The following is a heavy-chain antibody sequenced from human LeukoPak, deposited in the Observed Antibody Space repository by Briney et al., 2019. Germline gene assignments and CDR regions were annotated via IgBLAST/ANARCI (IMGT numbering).Heavy chain of an antibody. CDR2: INWNGGSA. J-gene: IGHJ4*02. V-gene: IGHV3-20*04. CDR1: GFTFDDYG. Sequence: GGSLRLSCAASGFTFDDYGMSWVRQAPGKGLEWVSGINWNGGSAGYADSVKGRFTISRDNAKNSLYLQMNSLRAEDTALYYCASLGIAARPDEYYFDYWGQGTLVTVSS. CDR3: ASLGIAARPDEYYFDY. D-gene: IGHD6-6*01.